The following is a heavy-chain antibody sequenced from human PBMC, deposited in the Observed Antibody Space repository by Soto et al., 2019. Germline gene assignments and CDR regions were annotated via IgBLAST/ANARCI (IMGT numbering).Heavy chain of an antibody. D-gene: IGHD5-18*01. Sequence: QVQLVQSGAEVKKPGASVKVSCKASGYTFTDYGINWVRQATGQGLEWMGWMNPNSGNTGYAQKFQDRVTRHRNTSISTAYRELSSLRSDDTAVYYCAREKSYGYADYWGQGTLVTVSS. CDR1: GYTFTDYG. CDR2: MNPNSGNT. J-gene: IGHJ4*02. CDR3: AREKSYGYADY. V-gene: IGHV1-8*01.